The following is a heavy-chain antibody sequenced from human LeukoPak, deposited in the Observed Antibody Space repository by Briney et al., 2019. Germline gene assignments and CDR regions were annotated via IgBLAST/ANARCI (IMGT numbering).Heavy chain of an antibody. CDR1: GFTFSTYE. CDR3: ARDEYYYGSGSYYRLPDAFDI. J-gene: IGHJ3*02. CDR2: ISSSSSTI. Sequence: SGGSLRLSCAASGFTFSTYEMNWVRQAPGKGREGVSYISSSSSTIYYAHSVKGRFTISRDNAKNSLYLQMNSLRAEDTAVYYCARDEYYYGSGSYYRLPDAFDIWGQGTMVTVSS. V-gene: IGHV3-48*03. D-gene: IGHD3-10*01.